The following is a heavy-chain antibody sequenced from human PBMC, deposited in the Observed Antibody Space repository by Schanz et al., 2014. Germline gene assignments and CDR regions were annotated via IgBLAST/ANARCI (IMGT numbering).Heavy chain of an antibody. Sequence: GAEVKKPGASVKVSCKASGGTFSSFGINWVRQAPGQGLEWMGRIIPSLGLAKYEQKFQDKVTITADTSTTTAYMELSGLRSEDTAVYYCARDLTVDTGYVVHYCYYGMDVWGQGTTVTVSS. V-gene: IGHV1-69*04. D-gene: IGHD5-12*01. CDR2: IIPSLGLA. CDR1: GGTFSSFG. CDR3: ARDLTVDTGYVVHYCYYGMDV. J-gene: IGHJ6*02.